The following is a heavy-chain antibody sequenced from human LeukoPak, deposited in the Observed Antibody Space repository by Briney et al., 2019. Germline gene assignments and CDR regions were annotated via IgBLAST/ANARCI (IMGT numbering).Heavy chain of an antibody. J-gene: IGHJ4*02. D-gene: IGHD3-3*01. CDR3: ARDSRPPRHDFWSGYPLDY. CDR2: TYYRSKWYN. V-gene: IGHV6-1*01. Sequence: SQTLSFTCAISGDSVSSNSAAWNWIRQSPSRGLEWLGRTYYRSKWYNDYAVSVKSRITINPDTSKNQFSLQLNSVTPEDTAVYYCARDSRPPRHDFWSGYPLDYWGQGTLVTVSS. CDR1: GDSVSSNSAA.